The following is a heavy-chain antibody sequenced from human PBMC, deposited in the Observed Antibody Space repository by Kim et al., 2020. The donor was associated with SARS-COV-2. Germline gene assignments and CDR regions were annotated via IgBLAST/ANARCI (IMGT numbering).Heavy chain of an antibody. CDR3: ASIEMAPISCYGFDD. Sequence: GGSLRLSCAASGFTFCNYGMHWVRQAPGKGLVWVSRINSNGSVTSYADSVKGRFTISRDNAKNTLYLQMNSLRAEDTAIYYCASIEMAPISCYGFDDWGQGTLVTVSS. CDR1: GFTFCNYG. J-gene: IGHJ4*02. CDR2: INSNGSVT. V-gene: IGHV3-74*01. D-gene: IGHD6-13*01.